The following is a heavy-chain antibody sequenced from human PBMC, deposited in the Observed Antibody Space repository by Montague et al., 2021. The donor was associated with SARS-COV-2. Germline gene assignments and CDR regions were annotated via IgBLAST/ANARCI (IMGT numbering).Heavy chain of an antibody. V-gene: IGHV3-30*03. CDR1: GFTFSSYG. CDR3: ARDSMITFGGLITSEAYYFDY. CDR2: ISYDGSTT. J-gene: IGHJ4*02. Sequence: SLRLSCAASGFTFSSYGMHWVRQAPGKGLEWVAVISYDGSTTYYADSVKGRFTIPRDNSKNTLYLLMNSLRGEDTAVYYCARDSMITFGGLITSEAYYFDYWGQGTLVTVSS. D-gene: IGHD3-16*02.